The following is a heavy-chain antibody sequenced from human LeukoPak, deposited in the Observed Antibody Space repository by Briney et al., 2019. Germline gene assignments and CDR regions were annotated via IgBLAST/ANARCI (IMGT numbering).Heavy chain of an antibody. J-gene: IGHJ4*02. CDR2: ISSSSSYI. D-gene: IGHD2-2*01. CDR1: GFTFSTYS. Sequence: GGSLRLSCAASGFTFSTYSMNWVRQAPGKGLEWVSSISSSSSYIYYADSVKGRFTISRDNANNSLYLQMNSLRAEGTAVYYWAKDTMKWRVAAASIEYWGRGTLVTVST. V-gene: IGHV3-21*01. CDR3: AKDTMKWRVAAASIEY.